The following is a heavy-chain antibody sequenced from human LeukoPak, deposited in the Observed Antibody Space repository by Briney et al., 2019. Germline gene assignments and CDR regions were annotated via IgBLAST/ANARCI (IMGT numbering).Heavy chain of an antibody. Sequence: SETLSLTCAVHGGSFSGYYWSWIRQPPGKGLEWIGEINHSGSTNYNPSLKSRVTISVDTSKNQFSLKLSSVTAADTAVYYCARERYFDPWGQGTLVTVSS. CDR2: INHSGST. V-gene: IGHV4-34*01. CDR3: ARERYFDP. J-gene: IGHJ5*02. CDR1: GGSFSGYY. D-gene: IGHD3-9*01.